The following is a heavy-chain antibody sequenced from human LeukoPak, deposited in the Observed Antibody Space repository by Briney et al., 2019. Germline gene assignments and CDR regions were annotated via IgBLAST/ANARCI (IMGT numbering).Heavy chain of an antibody. Sequence: SVKVSCKASGGTFSSYAISWVRQAPGQGLEWMGGIIPIFGAANYAQKFQGRVTITADESTSTAYMELSSLRSEDTAVYYCARDQGYCGGDCYSTFDYWGQGTLVTVSS. D-gene: IGHD2-21*02. J-gene: IGHJ4*02. V-gene: IGHV1-69*13. CDR3: ARDQGYCGGDCYSTFDY. CDR2: IIPIFGAA. CDR1: GGTFSSYA.